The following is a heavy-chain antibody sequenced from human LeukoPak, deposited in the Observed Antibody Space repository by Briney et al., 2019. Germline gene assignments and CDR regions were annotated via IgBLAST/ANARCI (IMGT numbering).Heavy chain of an antibody. V-gene: IGHV4-34*01. D-gene: IGHD5-12*01. CDR2: INHSGST. J-gene: IGHJ4*02. CDR3: ARAGWLGQLDY. Sequence: PSETLSLTCAVYGGSFSGYYWSWIRQSPGKGLEWIGEINHSGSTNYNPSLKSRVTISVDTSKNQFSLKLSSVTAADTAVYYCARAGWLGQLDYWGQGTLVTVSS. CDR1: GGSFSGYY.